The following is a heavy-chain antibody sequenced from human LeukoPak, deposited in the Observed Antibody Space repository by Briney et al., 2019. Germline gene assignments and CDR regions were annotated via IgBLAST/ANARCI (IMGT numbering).Heavy chain of an antibody. J-gene: IGHJ3*02. Sequence: ASVKVSCKASGYTFTGYYMHWVRQAPGQGLEWMGWINPNSGGTNYAQKFQGRVTMTSDTSISTAYMELSRLRSDDTAVYYCAKHSIMTTDAFDIWGQGTMVTVSS. CDR3: AKHSIMTTDAFDI. CDR2: INPNSGGT. V-gene: IGHV1-2*02. CDR1: GYTFTGYY. D-gene: IGHD4-17*01.